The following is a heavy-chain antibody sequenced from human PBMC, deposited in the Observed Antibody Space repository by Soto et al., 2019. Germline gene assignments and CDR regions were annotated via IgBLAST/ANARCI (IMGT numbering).Heavy chain of an antibody. V-gene: IGHV3-73*01. J-gene: IGHJ5*02. D-gene: IGHD5-18*01. CDR3: AKAVRIQLWSSNWFDP. CDR2: IRSKVHNYAT. Sequence: GGSLRLSCAASGFTFSSYGMHWVRQASGKGLEWVARIRSKVHNYATAYSASVEGRFTISKDDSTNTAYLQMNSLKTEDTAVYYCAKAVRIQLWSSNWFDPWGQGTLVTVSS. CDR1: GFTFSSYG.